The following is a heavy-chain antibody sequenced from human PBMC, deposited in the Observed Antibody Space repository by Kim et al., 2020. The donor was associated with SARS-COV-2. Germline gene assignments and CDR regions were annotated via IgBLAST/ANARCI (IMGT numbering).Heavy chain of an antibody. Sequence: SQTLSLTCAISGDSVFNNTVAWNWIRQSPSRGLEWLGRTYYGSTWYYDYAASVRGRITVNPDTSRNQFSLQLNSVTPEDTAVYYCARGYMRSGLDVWGQGTTVTVSS. CDR1: GDSVFNNTVA. J-gene: IGHJ6*02. CDR3: ARGYMRSGLDV. CDR2: TYYGSTWYY. D-gene: IGHD1-1*01. V-gene: IGHV6-1*01.